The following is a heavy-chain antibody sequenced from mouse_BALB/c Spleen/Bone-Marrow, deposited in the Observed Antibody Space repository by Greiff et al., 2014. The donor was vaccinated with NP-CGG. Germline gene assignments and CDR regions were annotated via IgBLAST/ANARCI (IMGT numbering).Heavy chain of an antibody. CDR3: ARGMGNYGGYFDV. CDR1: GYTFTSYN. J-gene: IGHJ1*01. V-gene: IGHV1-12*01. D-gene: IGHD2-1*01. Sequence: QVQLQQSGAELVKPGASVKMSCKASGYTFTSYNMHWVKQTPGQGLEWIGAIYPGNGDTSYNQKFKGRATLTADKSSSTAYMQLSSLTAEDSAGDYGARGMGNYGGYFDVWGAGTTVTVSS. CDR2: IYPGNGDT.